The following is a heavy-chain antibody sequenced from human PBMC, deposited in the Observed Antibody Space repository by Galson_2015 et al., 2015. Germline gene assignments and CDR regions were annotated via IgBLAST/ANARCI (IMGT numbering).Heavy chain of an antibody. CDR2: ISYDGSNK. V-gene: IGHV3-30*18. CDR3: AKDHSPFSVAGYFDY. J-gene: IGHJ4*02. Sequence: SLRLSCAASGFTFSSYGMHWVRQAPGKGLEWVAVISYDGSNKYYADSVKGRFTISRDNSKNTLYLQMNSLRAEDTAVYYCAKDHSPFSVAGYFDYWGQGTLVTVSS. CDR1: GFTFSSYG. D-gene: IGHD6-19*01.